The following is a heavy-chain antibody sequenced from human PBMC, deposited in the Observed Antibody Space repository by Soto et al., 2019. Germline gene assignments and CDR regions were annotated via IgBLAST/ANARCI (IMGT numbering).Heavy chain of an antibody. CDR3: ARHQDYSNYDGLDYYYGMDA. J-gene: IGHJ6*02. D-gene: IGHD4-4*01. CDR1: GYSFTSYW. CDR2: IYPGDSDT. V-gene: IGHV5-51*01. Sequence: GESLKISCKGSGYSFTSYWIGWVRQMPGKGLEWMGIIYPGDSDTRYSSSFQGQVTISADKSISTAYLQWSSLKASDTAMYYCARHQDYSNYDGLDYYYGMDAWGQGTTVTVSS.